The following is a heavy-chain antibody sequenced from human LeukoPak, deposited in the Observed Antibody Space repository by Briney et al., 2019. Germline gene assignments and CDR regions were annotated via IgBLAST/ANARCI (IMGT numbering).Heavy chain of an antibody. D-gene: IGHD6-19*01. J-gene: IGHJ4*02. V-gene: IGHV4-59*08. CDR2: INDSGSS. CDR3: ARWYYSGWAFDY. CDR1: GGTISSYY. Sequence: SETLSLTCTVSGGTISSYYWNWVRQPPGKGLEWIGYINDSGSSKYNPSPMSRVTISVDTSKNQVSLKLSSVTAADTAVYYGARWYYSGWAFDYWGQGTLVTVSS.